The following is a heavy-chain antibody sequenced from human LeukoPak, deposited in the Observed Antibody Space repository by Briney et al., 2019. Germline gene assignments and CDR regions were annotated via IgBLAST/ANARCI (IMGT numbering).Heavy chain of an antibody. CDR3: ATLRSSGPSRYFDY. CDR2: INPNSGGT. Sequence: ASVKVSCKASGYTFTGYHIHWVRQAPGQGLEWMGWINPNSGGTNYAQKFQGRVTMTRDTSISTAYMELSRLRSDDTAVYFCATLRSSGPSRYFDYWGQGTLVTVSS. J-gene: IGHJ4*02. CDR1: GYTFTGYH. D-gene: IGHD6-19*01. V-gene: IGHV1-2*02.